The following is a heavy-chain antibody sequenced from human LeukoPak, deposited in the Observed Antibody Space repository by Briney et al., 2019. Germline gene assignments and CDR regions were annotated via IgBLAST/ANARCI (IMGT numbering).Heavy chain of an antibody. J-gene: IGHJ4*02. Sequence: ASVKVSCKASGYTFVGYYLHWVRQAPGQGLEWMAWIDPYTGNTHYAQKFQGRITVTRDTSVSTAYMELSWLTSDDTARYYCATEYSASEHWGRGTLVTVSS. V-gene: IGHV1-2*02. CDR2: IDPYTGNT. CDR3: ATEYSASEH. D-gene: IGHD5-12*01. CDR1: GYTFVGYY.